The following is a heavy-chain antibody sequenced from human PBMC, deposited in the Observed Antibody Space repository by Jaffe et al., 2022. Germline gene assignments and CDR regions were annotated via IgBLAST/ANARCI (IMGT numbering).Heavy chain of an antibody. Sequence: QVQLVQSGAEVKKPGSSVKVSCKASGGTFSSYTISWVRQAPGQGLEWMGRIIPILGIANYAQKFQGRVTITADKSTSTAYMELSSLRSEDTAVYYCARDSGLRPAYYYYMDVWGKGTTVTVSS. J-gene: IGHJ6*03. V-gene: IGHV1-69*08. CDR3: ARDSGLRPAYYYYMDV. CDR2: IIPILGIA. CDR1: GGTFSSYT. D-gene: IGHD4-17*01.